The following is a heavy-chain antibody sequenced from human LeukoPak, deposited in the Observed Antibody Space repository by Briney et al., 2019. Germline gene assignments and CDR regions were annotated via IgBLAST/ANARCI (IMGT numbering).Heavy chain of an antibody. CDR3: ASDHSGWLGLGY. D-gene: IGHD6-19*01. CDR1: NVSISSGSHY. J-gene: IGHJ4*02. V-gene: IGHV4-61*02. Sequence: PSQTLSLTCTVSNVSISSGSHYWNWIRQPAGKGLEWIGRIYAGGRSNYNPSLRSRVTISVDTSKNQFSLRLSSVTVTDTGVYYCASDHSGWLGLGYWGQGTLVSVSS. CDR2: IYAGGRS.